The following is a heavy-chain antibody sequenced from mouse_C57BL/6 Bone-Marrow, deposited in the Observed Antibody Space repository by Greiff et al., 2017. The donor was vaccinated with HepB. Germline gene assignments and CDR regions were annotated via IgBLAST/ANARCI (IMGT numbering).Heavy chain of an antibody. CDR1: GFTFTDYY. D-gene: IGHD2-4*01. V-gene: IGHV7-3*01. J-gene: IGHJ4*01. CDR2: IRNKANGYTT. Sequence: EVNLVESGGGLVQPGGSLSLSCAASGFTFTDYYMSWVRPPPGKALEWLGFIRNKANGYTTEYSASVKGRFTISRDNSQSILYLQMNALRAEDSATYDCARPYDDYDALYAMDYWGQGTSVTVSS. CDR3: ARPYDDYDALYAMDY.